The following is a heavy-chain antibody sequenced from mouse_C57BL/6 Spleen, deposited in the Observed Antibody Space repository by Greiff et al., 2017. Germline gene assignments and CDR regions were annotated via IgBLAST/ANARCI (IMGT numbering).Heavy chain of an antibody. CDR1: GYTFTSYW. Sequence: QVQLQQPGAELVMPGASLKLSCKASGYTFTSYWMHWVKQRPGQGLEWIGEIDPSDSYTNYNQKFKGKSTLTVDKSSSTAYMQLSSLTSEDSAVYYCARSGGSSPRLAYWGQGTLVTVSA. CDR2: IDPSDSYT. D-gene: IGHD1-1*01. V-gene: IGHV1-69*01. J-gene: IGHJ3*01. CDR3: ARSGGSSPRLAY.